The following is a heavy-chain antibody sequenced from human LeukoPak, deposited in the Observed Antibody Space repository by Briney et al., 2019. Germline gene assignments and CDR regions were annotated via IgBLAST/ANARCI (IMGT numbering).Heavy chain of an antibody. CDR3: VRDPSYGSSWYYYMDV. V-gene: IGHV3-48*04. CDR2: ISSSSFKI. Sequence: GSLRLSCAASEFTFVRYAMNWVRQAPGKGLEWVSYISSSSFKIGYADSVKGRFTISRDNSKNSLYLQMDSLRVEDTAVYYCVRDPSYGSSWYYYMDVWGKGTTVAVSS. D-gene: IGHD6-13*01. CDR1: EFTFVRYA. J-gene: IGHJ6*03.